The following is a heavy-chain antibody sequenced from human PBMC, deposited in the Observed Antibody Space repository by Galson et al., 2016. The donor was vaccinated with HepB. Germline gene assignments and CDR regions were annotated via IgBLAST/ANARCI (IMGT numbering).Heavy chain of an antibody. CDR2: ISGFGGET. CDR1: GLTFWSSA. CDR3: AKERLVRRIFDH. D-gene: IGHD1-1*01. V-gene: IGHV3-23*01. J-gene: IGHJ4*02. Sequence: SLRLSCAVSGLTFWSSAMTWVRQAPGKGLEWVSTISGFGGETFYTDSVKGRFTISRDNSKNTVSLQMNSLRAGYTAVYFCAKERLVRRIFDHWGQGTLLTVSS.